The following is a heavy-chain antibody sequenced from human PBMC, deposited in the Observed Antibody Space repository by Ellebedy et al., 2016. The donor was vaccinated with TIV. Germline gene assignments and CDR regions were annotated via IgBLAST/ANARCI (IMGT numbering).Heavy chain of an antibody. Sequence: AASVKVSCKTSGYMFTTYYVHWVRQAPGQGLEWMGIINPSDGSPRYAQKFQGRVTMTRDTSTGTVDLDLTSLRSADTAVYYCSRGPCDGDCYSIDYWGQGTLVTVSS. V-gene: IGHV1-46*01. J-gene: IGHJ4*02. CDR3: SRGPCDGDCYSIDY. CDR2: INPSDGSP. D-gene: IGHD2-21*02. CDR1: GYMFTTYY.